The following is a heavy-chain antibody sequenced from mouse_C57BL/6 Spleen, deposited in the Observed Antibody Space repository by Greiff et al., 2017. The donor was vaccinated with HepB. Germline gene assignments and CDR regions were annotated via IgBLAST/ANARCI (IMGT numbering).Heavy chain of an antibody. D-gene: IGHD3-2*02. V-gene: IGHV1-76*01. Sequence: VQLQQSGAELVRPGASVKLSCKASGYTFTDYYINWVKQRPVQGLEWIARIYPGSGNTYYNEKFKGKATLTAEKSSSTAYMQLSSLTSEDSAVYFCAREGSGYLPWVAYWGQGTLVTVSA. CDR3: AREGSGYLPWVAY. J-gene: IGHJ3*01. CDR2: IYPGSGNT. CDR1: GYTFTDYY.